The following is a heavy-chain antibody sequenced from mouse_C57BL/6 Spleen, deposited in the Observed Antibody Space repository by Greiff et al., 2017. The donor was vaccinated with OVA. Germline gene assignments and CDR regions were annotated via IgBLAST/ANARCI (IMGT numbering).Heavy chain of an antibody. V-gene: IGHV1-50*01. CDR3: ARLNYDEDYYAMDY. J-gene: IGHJ4*01. CDR1: GYTFTSYW. D-gene: IGHD2-4*01. Sequence: VQLQQPGAELVKPGASVKLSCKASGYTFTSYWMQWVKRRPGQGLEWIGEIDPSDSYTNYNQKFKGKATLTVDTSSSTAYMQLSSLTSEDSAVYYCARLNYDEDYYAMDYWGQGTSVTVSS. CDR2: IDPSDSYT.